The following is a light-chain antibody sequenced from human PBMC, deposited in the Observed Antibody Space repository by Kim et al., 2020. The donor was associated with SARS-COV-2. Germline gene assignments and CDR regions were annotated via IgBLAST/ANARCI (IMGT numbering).Light chain of an antibody. CDR3: QAWDSSTVVV. Sequence: SYELTQPPSVSPGQTASITCSGDKLGDKYASWYQQKPGQSPVLVIYQDTKRPSGIPERFSGSNSGNTATLTISGTQAMDEGDFYCQAWDSSTVVVFGGGTKLTVL. CDR2: QDT. J-gene: IGLJ2*01. CDR1: KLGDKY. V-gene: IGLV3-1*01.